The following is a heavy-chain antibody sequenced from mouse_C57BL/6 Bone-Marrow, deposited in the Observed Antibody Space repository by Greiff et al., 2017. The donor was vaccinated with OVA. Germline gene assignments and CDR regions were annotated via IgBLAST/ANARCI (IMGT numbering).Heavy chain of an antibody. CDR1: GYTFTDYY. J-gene: IGHJ2*01. Sequence: VQLVESGAELVKPGASVKISCKASGYTFTDYYINWVKQRPGQGLEWIGKIGPGSGSTYYTEKLKGKATLTADQSSSTAYMQLSSLTAEDFAVYFCARRRAQAHFDYWGQGTTLTVSS. CDR2: IGPGSGST. CDR3: ARRRAQAHFDY. V-gene: IGHV1-77*01. D-gene: IGHD3-2*02.